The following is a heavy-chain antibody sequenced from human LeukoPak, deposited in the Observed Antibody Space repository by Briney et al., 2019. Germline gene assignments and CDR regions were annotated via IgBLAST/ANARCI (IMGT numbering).Heavy chain of an antibody. J-gene: IGHJ4*02. Sequence: PSETLSLTCTVSGGSISSSSYYWGWIRQPPGKGLEWIGSIYYSGSTYYNPSLKSRVTISVDTSKNQFFLKLSSVTAADTAVYYCARGITMIVVWDYWGQGTLVTVSS. CDR2: IYYSGST. D-gene: IGHD3-22*01. CDR3: ARGITMIVVWDY. CDR1: GGSISSSSYY. V-gene: IGHV4-39*07.